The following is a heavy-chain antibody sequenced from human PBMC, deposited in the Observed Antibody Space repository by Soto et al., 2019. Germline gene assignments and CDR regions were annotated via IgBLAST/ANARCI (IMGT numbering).Heavy chain of an antibody. CDR1: DDSINSDKYY. J-gene: IGHJ4*02. CDR2: IYYRGNA. Sequence: SETLSLTCSVSDDSINSDKYYWGWIRQPPGKGLDWIGIIYYRGNAYYNPSLQTRVTISLDKSKSQFSLKLNSVTAADSAVYFCARLEGLATISYYFDFWGPGALVTVSS. D-gene: IGHD3-9*01. V-gene: IGHV4-39*01. CDR3: ARLEGLATISYYFDF.